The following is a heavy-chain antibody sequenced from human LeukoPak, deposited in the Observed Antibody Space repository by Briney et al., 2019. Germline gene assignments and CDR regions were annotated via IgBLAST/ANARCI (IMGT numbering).Heavy chain of an antibody. J-gene: IGHJ5*02. CDR3: ARDPRRTSTSTCCYMFNP. CDR1: GYTFTAYY. Sequence: ASVKVSCKASGYTFTAYYIHWVRQAPGQGLEWMGWVYPTSGATNYAQRFQGRVSMTRDTSISTVYMELTSLRSDDTAVYYCARDPRRTSTSTCCYMFNPWGQGTLVTVSS. V-gene: IGHV1-2*02. CDR2: VYPTSGAT. D-gene: IGHD2-2*02.